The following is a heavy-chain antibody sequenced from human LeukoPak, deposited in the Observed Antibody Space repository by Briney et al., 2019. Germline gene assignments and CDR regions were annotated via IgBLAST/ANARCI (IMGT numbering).Heavy chain of an antibody. CDR3: AKDLNRYQLPPGAFDI. CDR1: GFTFSSYG. V-gene: IGHV3-30*18. CDR2: ISYDGSNK. Sequence: GGSLRLSCAASGFTFSSYGMHWVRQAPGKGLEWVAVISYDGSNKYYADSVKGRFTISRDNSKNTLYLQMNSLRAEDTAVYYCAKDLNRYQLPPGAFDIWSQGTMVTVSS. J-gene: IGHJ3*02. D-gene: IGHD2-2*01.